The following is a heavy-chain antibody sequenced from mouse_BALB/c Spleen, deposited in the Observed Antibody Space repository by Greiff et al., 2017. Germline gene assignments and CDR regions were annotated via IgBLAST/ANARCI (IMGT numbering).Heavy chain of an antibody. J-gene: IGHJ4*01. CDR3: ARVYYYGSSQYYYAMDY. V-gene: IGHV2-6-7*01. D-gene: IGHD1-1*01. CDR1: GFSLTGYG. Sequence: QVQLQQSGPGLVAPSQSLSITCTVSGFSLTGYGVNWVRQPPGKGLEWLGMIWGDGSTDYNSALKSRLSISKDNSKSQVFLKMNSLQTDDTARYYCARVYYYGSSQYYYAMDYWGQGTSVTVSS. CDR2: IWGDGST.